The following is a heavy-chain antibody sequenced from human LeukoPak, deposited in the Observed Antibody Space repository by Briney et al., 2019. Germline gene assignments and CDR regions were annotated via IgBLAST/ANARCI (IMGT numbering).Heavy chain of an antibody. CDR1: EVTFNTYS. J-gene: IGHJ4*02. V-gene: IGHV3-21*01. D-gene: IGHD3-3*01. CDR2: ITNSGSSM. Sequence: GGSLRLSCAASEVTFNTYSMNWVRQPPGKGLEWVASITNSGSSMFYADSVRGRFTISRDNAKKSLYLQMNSLRAEDTAVYYCARDLGFGVTRDYWGQGTLVTVSS. CDR3: ARDLGFGVTRDY.